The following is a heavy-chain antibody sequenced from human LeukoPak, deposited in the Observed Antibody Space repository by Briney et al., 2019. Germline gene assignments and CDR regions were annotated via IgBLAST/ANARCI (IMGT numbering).Heavy chain of an antibody. Sequence: GGSLRLSCAASGFPFSSYRMNWVRQTPGKGLEWVSSMSTSTSKIYYADSVKGRFTISRDNAKNFLFLQMNSLRAEDTAVYFCARDGAPSWNYYYDYYYMDVWGKGTTVTVSS. D-gene: IGHD1-7*01. CDR1: GFPFSSYR. J-gene: IGHJ6*03. V-gene: IGHV3-21*01. CDR3: ARDGAPSWNYYYDYYYMDV. CDR2: MSTSTSKI.